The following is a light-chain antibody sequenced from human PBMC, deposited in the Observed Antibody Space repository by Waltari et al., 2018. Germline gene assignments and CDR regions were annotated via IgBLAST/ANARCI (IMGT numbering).Light chain of an antibody. CDR3: SSYTSSSPWV. CDR1: SSDVGGYNY. V-gene: IGLV2-14*01. CDR2: EVS. J-gene: IGLJ3*02. Sequence: QSALTQPASVSGSPGQSITISCTGTSSDVGGYNYVSWYQQHPGKAPKLMIYEVSNRPSWVSNRLSGSKSGNTASLPISGLQAEDEADYYCSSYTSSSPWVFGGGTKLTVL.